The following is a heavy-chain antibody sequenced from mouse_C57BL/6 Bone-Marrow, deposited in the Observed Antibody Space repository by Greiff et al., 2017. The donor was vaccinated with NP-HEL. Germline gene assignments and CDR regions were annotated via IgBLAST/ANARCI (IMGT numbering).Heavy chain of an antibody. CDR3: AIITTVEMDY. Sequence: EVQLVESGGGLVKPGGSLKLSCAASGFTFSDYGMHWVRQAPEKGLEWVAYISSGSSNTYYADTVKGRFTISRDNAKNTLFLQMTSLRSEDTAMYYCAIITTVEMDYWGQGTSVTVSS. CDR2: ISSGSSNT. D-gene: IGHD1-1*01. V-gene: IGHV5-17*01. CDR1: GFTFSDYG. J-gene: IGHJ4*01.